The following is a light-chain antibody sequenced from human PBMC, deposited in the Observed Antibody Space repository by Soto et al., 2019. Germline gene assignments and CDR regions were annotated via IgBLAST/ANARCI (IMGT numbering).Light chain of an antibody. CDR2: GTS. V-gene: IGKV3-15*01. Sequence: DILMTQSPATLSVSPGERPTLSCRASQSVTTNVAWYQQKPGQPPRLLIYGTSTRATGVTDRFSGSGSGTEFTLTICSLQSDDSAVYYCQQYNRWLPLTFGGGTQVEIK. J-gene: IGKJ4*01. CDR1: QSVTTN. CDR3: QQYNRWLPLT.